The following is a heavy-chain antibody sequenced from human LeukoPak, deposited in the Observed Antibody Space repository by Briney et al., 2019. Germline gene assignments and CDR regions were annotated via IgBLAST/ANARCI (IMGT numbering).Heavy chain of an antibody. CDR2: ISGSGSST. Sequence: GGSLRLSCAASGFTFSSYAMSWVRQAPGKGLEWVSAISGSGSSTYYADSVKGRFTISRDNSKNTLYLQMSSLRAEDTAVYYCARDEAGSGYYSDYWGQGTLVTVSS. D-gene: IGHD3-22*01. CDR1: GFTFSSYA. J-gene: IGHJ4*02. CDR3: ARDEAGSGYYSDY. V-gene: IGHV3-23*01.